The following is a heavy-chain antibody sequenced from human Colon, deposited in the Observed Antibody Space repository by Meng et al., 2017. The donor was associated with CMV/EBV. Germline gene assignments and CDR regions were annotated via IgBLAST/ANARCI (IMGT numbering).Heavy chain of an antibody. J-gene: IGHJ5*02. D-gene: IGHD1-20*01. CDR2: INPNSGGT. CDR1: GYTFTGYY. Sequence: AQLVQYGAEVKQPGAPATVSCKASGYTFTGYYMHWVRQAPGQGLEWMGWINPNSGGTNYAQKFQGRVTMTRDTSISTAYMELSRLRSDDTAVYYCARAPYNWNDEGWFDPWGQGTLVTVSS. CDR3: ARAPYNWNDEGWFDP. V-gene: IGHV1-2*02.